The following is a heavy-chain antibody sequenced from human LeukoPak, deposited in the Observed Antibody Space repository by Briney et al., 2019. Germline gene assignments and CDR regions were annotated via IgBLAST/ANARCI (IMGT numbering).Heavy chain of an antibody. CDR1: GYTFTSYG. Sequence: ASVKVSCKASGYTFTSYGISWVRQAPGQGLEWMGWISAYNGNTNYAQKLQGRVTMTTDTSTSTAYMELRSLRSDDTAVYYRARDPPCSGGSCSYYYYYYGMDVWGQGTTVTVSS. V-gene: IGHV1-18*01. J-gene: IGHJ6*02. CDR3: ARDPPCSGGSCSYYYYYYGMDV. CDR2: ISAYNGNT. D-gene: IGHD2-15*01.